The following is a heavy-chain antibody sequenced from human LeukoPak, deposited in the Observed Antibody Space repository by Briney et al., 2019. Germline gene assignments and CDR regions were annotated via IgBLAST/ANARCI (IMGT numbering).Heavy chain of an antibody. D-gene: IGHD1-14*01. Sequence: GESLKTSCQGSGYSFTTYWIVWVRQMPRKGLEWMGIIYSGDSDTRYSTAFQGQVTISADKSISTAYLQWSSLKASDTAMYYCARHNREYASDSPLDYWGQGTLVTVSS. CDR2: IYSGDSDT. J-gene: IGHJ4*02. CDR3: ARHNREYASDSPLDY. CDR1: GYSFTTYW. V-gene: IGHV5-51*01.